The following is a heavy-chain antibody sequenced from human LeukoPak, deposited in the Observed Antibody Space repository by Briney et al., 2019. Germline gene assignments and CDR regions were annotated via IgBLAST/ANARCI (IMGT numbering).Heavy chain of an antibody. D-gene: IGHD6-13*01. J-gene: IGHJ6*03. CDR1: GGSISNYY. V-gene: IGHV4-59*07. Sequence: SDTLSLTCTVSGGSISNYYWTWIRQPPGKGLAWIAYMYYSGSTNYNPSLKSRVTISVDTSKNQFSLKLSSVTVADTAVYYCARIKGLHSSPTHYYYMDVWGKGTTVTVSS. CDR3: ARIKGLHSSPTHYYYMDV. CDR2: MYYSGST.